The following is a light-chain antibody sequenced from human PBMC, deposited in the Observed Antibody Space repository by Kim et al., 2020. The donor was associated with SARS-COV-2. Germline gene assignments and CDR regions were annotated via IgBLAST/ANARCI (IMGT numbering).Light chain of an antibody. Sequence: SSGERATLSCRASQSLSSNSLAWYQQKPGQAPRLLIYAASSRATGIPDRFSGSGPGTDFTLTISRLEPEDFAMYYCQQYEGSSKTFGHGTKVDIK. CDR3: QQYEGSSKT. J-gene: IGKJ1*01. CDR2: AAS. CDR1: QSLSSNS. V-gene: IGKV3-20*01.